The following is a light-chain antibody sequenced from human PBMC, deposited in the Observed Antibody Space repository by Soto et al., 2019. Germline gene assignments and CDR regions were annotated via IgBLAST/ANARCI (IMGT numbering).Light chain of an antibody. J-gene: IGKJ1*01. CDR2: DAS. CDR1: QTISRD. V-gene: IGKV3-11*01. Sequence: EIVLTQSPGTLSLSPGERATLSCRASQTISRDLVWYQQKPGQAPRLLIYDASKRATGIPARFSGGGSGTDFTLTISRLEPEDFAVYYCQQYGRPFGQGTKVDIK. CDR3: QQYGRP.